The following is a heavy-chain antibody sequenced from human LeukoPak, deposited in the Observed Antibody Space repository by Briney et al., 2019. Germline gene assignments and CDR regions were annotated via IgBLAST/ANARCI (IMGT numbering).Heavy chain of an antibody. J-gene: IGHJ4*02. V-gene: IGHV4-59*01. CDR1: GGSISSYY. Sequence: PSETLSLACTDSGGSISSYYWSWIGQPPGKGLERIWYIYYSGSTNYNPSLKSRVTISVDTSKNQFSLKLSSVTAADTAVYYCARASARDYYVSSGYPAYDYWRQGTLVTVSS. D-gene: IGHD3-22*01. CDR3: ARASARDYYVSSGYPAYDY. CDR2: IYYSGST.